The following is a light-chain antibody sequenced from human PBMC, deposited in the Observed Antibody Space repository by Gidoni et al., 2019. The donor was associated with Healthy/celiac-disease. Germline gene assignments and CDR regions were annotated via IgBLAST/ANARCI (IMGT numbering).Light chain of an antibody. CDR1: QSVSSY. Sequence: EIVLTQSPATLSLSPGERATLSCRASQSVSSYLAWYQQKPGQAPRLLIYDASNSATGSPARFSGSGSGTDFTLTISSRKPEDFAVYYCQQRSNWPPFTFGGGTKVEIK. CDR2: DAS. J-gene: IGKJ4*01. CDR3: QQRSNWPPFT. V-gene: IGKV3-11*01.